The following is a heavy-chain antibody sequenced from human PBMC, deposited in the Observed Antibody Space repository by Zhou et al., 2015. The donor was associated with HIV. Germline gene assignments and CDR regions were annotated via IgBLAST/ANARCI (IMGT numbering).Heavy chain of an antibody. CDR2: ITPVLGTA. J-gene: IGHJ6*02. CDR1: GGTFSSYA. CDR3: ARGRYNWNYGDYYYVMDV. V-gene: IGHV1-69*06. D-gene: IGHD1-7*01. Sequence: QVQLVQSGAEVKKPGSSVKVSCKASGGTFSSYAISWVRQAPGQGLEWLGGITPVLGTANYAQKFQGRVTITADKSTSTAYMELSSLRSEDTAVYYCARGRYNWNYGDYYYVMDVWGQEPRSPSP.